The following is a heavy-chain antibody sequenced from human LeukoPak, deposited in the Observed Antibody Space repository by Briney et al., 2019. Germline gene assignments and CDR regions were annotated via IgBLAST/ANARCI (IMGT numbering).Heavy chain of an antibody. J-gene: IGHJ3*02. CDR3: AKSSDYYDSREGAFDI. Sequence: GGSLRLSCAASGFTFSDYYMSWVRQAPGKGLEWVAFIRYDGSNKYYADSVKGRFTISRDNSKNTLYLQMNSLRAEDTAVYYCAKSSDYYDSREGAFDIWGQGTMVTVSS. V-gene: IGHV3-30*02. CDR1: GFTFSDYY. CDR2: IRYDGSNK. D-gene: IGHD3-22*01.